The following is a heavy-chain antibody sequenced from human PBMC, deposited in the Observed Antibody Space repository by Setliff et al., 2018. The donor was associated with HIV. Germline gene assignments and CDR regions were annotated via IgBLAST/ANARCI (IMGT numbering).Heavy chain of an antibody. CDR2: GYYSGST. J-gene: IGHJ6*03. Sequence: SETLSLTCTVSGVSISAYYWNWIRQSPGKGLEWIGFGYYSGSTYYNPSLKSRITISVDTSENQFSLKVSSVTAADTAVYYCARARGGCGSTSCPEAYYYYYMDVWGKGTSVTVSS. CDR3: ARARGGCGSTSCPEAYYYYYMDV. V-gene: IGHV4-59*12. CDR1: GVSISAYY. D-gene: IGHD2-2*01.